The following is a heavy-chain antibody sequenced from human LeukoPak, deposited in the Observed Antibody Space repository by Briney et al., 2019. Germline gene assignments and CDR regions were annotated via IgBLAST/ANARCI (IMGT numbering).Heavy chain of an antibody. D-gene: IGHD6-6*01. CDR1: GFTFSSYG. CDR3: AKIDSGSSD. V-gene: IGHV3-23*01. J-gene: IGHJ4*02. Sequence: PGGSLRLSCAAPGFTFSSYGMTWVRQAPGKGLEWVSAIGGGGQTTYYTDSVKGRFTISRDNSKNTLYLLMNSLRAEDTAVYYCAKIDSGSSDWGQGTLVTVSS. CDR2: IGGGGQTT.